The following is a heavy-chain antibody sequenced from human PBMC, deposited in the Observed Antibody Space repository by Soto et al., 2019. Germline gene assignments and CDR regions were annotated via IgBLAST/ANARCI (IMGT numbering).Heavy chain of an antibody. CDR1: GFSLSTSGMC. Sequence: SGPTLVNPTQTLTLTCTFSGFSLSTSGMCVGWIRQPPGKALEWLALIDWDDDKYYSTSLKTRLTISKDTSKNQVVLTMTNMDPVDTATYYCARARLYYYGSGSYYNLHDYWGQGTLVTVSS. CDR2: IDWDDDK. CDR3: ARARLYYYGSGSYYNLHDY. D-gene: IGHD3-10*01. J-gene: IGHJ4*02. V-gene: IGHV2-70*01.